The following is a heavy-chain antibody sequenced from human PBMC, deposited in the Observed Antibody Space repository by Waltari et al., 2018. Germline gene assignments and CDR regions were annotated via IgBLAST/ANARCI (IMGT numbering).Heavy chain of an antibody. J-gene: IGHJ4*02. Sequence: QVQLVQSGAEVKKPGASVKVSCKASGYTFIANYMHWVRQAPGQGLEWIGRIHPNSGETDDAQKCQGSVSMTRDTTISTAYMGLSRLTSDDTAFYYCARDSQTAKSAPFDSWGQGTLVTVSS. V-gene: IGHV1-2*02. CDR1: GYTFIANY. CDR3: ARDSQTAKSAPFDS. CDR2: IHPNSGET.